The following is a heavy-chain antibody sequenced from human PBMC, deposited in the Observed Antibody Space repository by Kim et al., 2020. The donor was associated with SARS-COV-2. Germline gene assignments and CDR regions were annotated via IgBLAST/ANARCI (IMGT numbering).Heavy chain of an antibody. D-gene: IGHD6-19*01. J-gene: IGHJ4*02. CDR3: ARDPPYSSGWYGY. V-gene: IGHV3-11*05. Sequence: YADSVKGRFTTSRDNAKNSLYLQMNSLGAEDTAVYYCARDPPYSSGWYGYWGQGTLVTVSS.